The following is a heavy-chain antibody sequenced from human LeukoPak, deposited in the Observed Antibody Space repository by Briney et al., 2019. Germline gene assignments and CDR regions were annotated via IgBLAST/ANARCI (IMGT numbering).Heavy chain of an antibody. D-gene: IGHD2-8*01. CDR3: TTNTESFYYYYGMDV. J-gene: IGHJ6*02. CDR2: IRSKANSYAT. Sequence: GGSLRLSCAASGFTFSGSAMHWVRQASGKGLEWVGRIRSKANSYATAYAASVKGRFTISRDDSKNTAYLQMNSLKTEDTAVYYCTTNTESFYYYYGMDVWGQGTTVTVSS. V-gene: IGHV3-73*01. CDR1: GFTFSGSA.